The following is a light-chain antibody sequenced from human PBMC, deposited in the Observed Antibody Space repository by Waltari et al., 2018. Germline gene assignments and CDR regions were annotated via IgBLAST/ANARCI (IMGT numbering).Light chain of an antibody. CDR3: QQYNSYSRT. Sequence: DIQMTKSPSTLSASVGDRVTLTCRASQSISSWLAWYQQKPGKAPKLLIYKASSLESGVPSRFSGSGSGTEFTLTISSLQPDDFATYYCQQYNSYSRTFGQGTKVEIK. CDR2: KAS. V-gene: IGKV1-5*03. J-gene: IGKJ1*01. CDR1: QSISSW.